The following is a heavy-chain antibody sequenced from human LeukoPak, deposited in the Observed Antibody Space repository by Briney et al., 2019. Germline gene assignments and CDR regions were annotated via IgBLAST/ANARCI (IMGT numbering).Heavy chain of an antibody. V-gene: IGHV3-30*02. CDR3: AKDPYYYDSSGYYIFDY. J-gene: IGHJ4*02. D-gene: IGHD3-22*01. CDR2: IRYDGSNK. CDR1: GFTFSSYG. Sequence: PGGSLRLSCAASGFTFSSYGMHWVRQAPGKGLEWVAFIRYDGSNKYYADSVKGRFTISRDNSKNTLYLQMNSLRAEDTAVYYCAKDPYYYDSSGYYIFDYWGQGTLVTVSS.